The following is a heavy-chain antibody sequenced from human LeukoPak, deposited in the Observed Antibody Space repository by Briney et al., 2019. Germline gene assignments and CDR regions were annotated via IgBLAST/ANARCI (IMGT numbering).Heavy chain of an antibody. CDR1: GFMFSNHS. D-gene: IGHD2-2*01. V-gene: IGHV3-48*03. J-gene: IGHJ4*02. CDR2: ISLSGGTI. CDR3: ARDFPTITSWYYFDY. Sequence: PGGSLRLSCAASGFMFSNHSINWVRQAPGKGLEWVSHISLSGGTIHYADSVKGRFTVSRDNAKNSLYLQMNSLRAEDTAVYYCARDFPTITSWYYFDYWGLGALVVVSS.